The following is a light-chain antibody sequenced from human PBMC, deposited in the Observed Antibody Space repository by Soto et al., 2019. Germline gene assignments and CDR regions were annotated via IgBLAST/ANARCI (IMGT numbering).Light chain of an antibody. CDR3: QQYNSEST. V-gene: IGKV1-5*01. CDR1: QSISQY. J-gene: IGKJ2*01. CDR2: DAS. Sequence: DIPMTQSPSSLSASVGDRVTITCRASQSISQYLAWYQQKPGKAPKLLIYDASSLEGGIPSRFSGSGSGTKFTLTNSSLQPADFATYYCQQYNSESTFGQGTKLGIK.